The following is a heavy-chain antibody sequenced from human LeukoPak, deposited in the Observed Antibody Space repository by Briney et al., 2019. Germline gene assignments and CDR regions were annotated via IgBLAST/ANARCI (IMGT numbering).Heavy chain of an antibody. CDR1: GYTFTSYD. CDR2: MNPNSGNT. V-gene: IGHV1-8*01. D-gene: IGHD3-3*01. Sequence: ASVKVSCKASGYTFTSYDINWVRQATGQGLGWMGWMNPNSGNTGYAQKFQGRVTMTRNTSISTAYMELSSLRSEDTAVYYCARFLRSYYYYYGMDVWGQGTTVTVSS. CDR3: ARFLRSYYYYYGMDV. J-gene: IGHJ6*02.